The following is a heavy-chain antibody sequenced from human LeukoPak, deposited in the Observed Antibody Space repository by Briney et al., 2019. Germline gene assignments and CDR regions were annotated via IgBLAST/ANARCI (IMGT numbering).Heavy chain of an antibody. J-gene: IGHJ4*02. V-gene: IGHV3-33*01. CDR1: GFTFSNYG. CDR2: IWYDGSNK. D-gene: IGHD6-13*01. CDR3: ARQGSSWYSPGY. Sequence: QAGGSLRLSCAASGFTFSNYGMHWVRQAPGKGLEWVAVIWYDGSNKYYADSVKGRFTISRDNSKNTLYLQMNSLRAEDTAVYYCARQGSSWYSPGYWGQGTLVTVSS.